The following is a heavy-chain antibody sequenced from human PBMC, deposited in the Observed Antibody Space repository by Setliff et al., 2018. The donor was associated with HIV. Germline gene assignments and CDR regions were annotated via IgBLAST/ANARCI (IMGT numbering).Heavy chain of an antibody. Sequence: PSETLSLTCAVSGYSISSGCYWGWIRQSPGRELEWIGYIYSTGSTNYNPSLQSRVTISMVASRNQFSLKVTSVTAADTAVYYCAKGAGFYGDYTFDHWGQGRQVTVSS. CDR2: IYSTGST. D-gene: IGHD4-17*01. CDR3: AKGAGFYGDYTFDH. CDR1: GYSISSGCY. V-gene: IGHV4-61*01. J-gene: IGHJ4*02.